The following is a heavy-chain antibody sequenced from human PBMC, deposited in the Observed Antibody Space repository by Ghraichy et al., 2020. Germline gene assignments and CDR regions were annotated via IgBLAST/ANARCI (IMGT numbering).Heavy chain of an antibody. Sequence: GESLNISCAASGFTFDDYAMHWVRQAPGKGLEWVSLISGDGGSTYYADSVKGRFTISRDNSKNSLCLQMNSLRTEDTALYYCAKDRPSSSWYWFDPWGQGTLVTVSS. D-gene: IGHD6-13*01. J-gene: IGHJ5*02. CDR2: ISGDGGST. CDR1: GFTFDDYA. CDR3: AKDRPSSSWYWFDP. V-gene: IGHV3-43*02.